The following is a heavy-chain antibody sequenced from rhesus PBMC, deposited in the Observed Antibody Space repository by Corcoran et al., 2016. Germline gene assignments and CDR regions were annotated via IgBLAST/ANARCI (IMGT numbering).Heavy chain of an antibody. J-gene: IGHJ4*01. CDR1: GGSLRRSS. Sequence: QLQLQEPGPGLVKPSETLSVTCAVSGGSLRRSSWTWTRPAPGKGLEWIGYSYGSGSSTNYNPSLKSRVTLSVDTSKNQLSLKLSSVTAADTAVYYCARRPGIAAPFDYWGQGVLVTVSS. CDR2: SYGSGSST. D-gene: IGHD6-13*01. V-gene: IGHV4-169*01. CDR3: ARRPGIAAPFDY.